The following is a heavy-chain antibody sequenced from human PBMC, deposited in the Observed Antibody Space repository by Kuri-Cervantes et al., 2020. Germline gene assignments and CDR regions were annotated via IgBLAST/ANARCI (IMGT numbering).Heavy chain of an antibody. CDR2: IYYSGST. CDR1: GGSISSSSYY. CDR3: ARHRLEWGSGSRYYYGMDV. V-gene: IGHV4-39*01. Sequence: SETLSLTCAVSGGSISSSSYYWGWIRQPPGKGLEWIGSIYYSGSTYYNPSLKCRVTISVDTSKNQFSLKLSSVTAADTAVYYCARHRLEWGSGSRYYYGMDVWGQGTTVTVSS. J-gene: IGHJ6*02. D-gene: IGHD3-10*01.